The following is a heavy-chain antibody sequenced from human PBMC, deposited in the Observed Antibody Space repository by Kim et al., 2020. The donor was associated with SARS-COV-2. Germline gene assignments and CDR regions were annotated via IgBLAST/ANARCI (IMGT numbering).Heavy chain of an antibody. Sequence: SETLSLTCAVYGGSFSGYYWSWIRQPPGKGLEWIGEINHSGSTNYNPSLKSRVTISVDTSKNQFSLKLSSVTAADTAVYYCARGLSLRFLEWSHYGMDVWGQGTTVTVSS. CDR2: INHSGST. V-gene: IGHV4-34*01. D-gene: IGHD3-3*01. CDR1: GGSFSGYY. J-gene: IGHJ6*02. CDR3: ARGLSLRFLEWSHYGMDV.